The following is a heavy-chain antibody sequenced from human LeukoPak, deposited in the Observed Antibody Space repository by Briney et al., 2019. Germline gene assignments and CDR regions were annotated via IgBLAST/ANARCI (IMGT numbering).Heavy chain of an antibody. Sequence: ASVKVSCKASGYTFTGYYMHWVRQAPGQGLEWMGWINPNSGGTNYAQKFQGRVTMTRDTSISTAYMELSRLRSEDTAVYYCARGSSDSSSWYGYWGQGTLVTVSS. CDR1: GYTFTGYY. V-gene: IGHV1-2*02. CDR3: ARGSSDSSSWYGY. CDR2: INPNSGGT. D-gene: IGHD6-13*01. J-gene: IGHJ4*02.